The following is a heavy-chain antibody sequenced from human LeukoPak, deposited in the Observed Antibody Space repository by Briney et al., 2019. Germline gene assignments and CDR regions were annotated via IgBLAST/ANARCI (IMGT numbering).Heavy chain of an antibody. CDR2: ISYDGSNK. V-gene: IGHV3-30-3*01. CDR3: DCPNCSSTSCRRYFNY. D-gene: IGHD2-2*01. CDR1: GFTFSSYA. J-gene: IGHJ4*02. Sequence: GGSLRLSCAASGFTFSSYAMHWVRQAPGKGLEWVAVISYDGSNKYYADSVKGRFTISRDNSKNTLYLQMNSLRAEDTAVYYSDCPNCSSTSCRRYFNYWGQGSLVTVSS.